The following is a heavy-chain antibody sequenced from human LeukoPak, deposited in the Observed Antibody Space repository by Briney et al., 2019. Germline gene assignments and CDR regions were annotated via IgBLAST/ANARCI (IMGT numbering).Heavy chain of an antibody. V-gene: IGHV3-74*01. CDR2: ISFDGKTT. Sequence: GGSLRLSCAASGFTFSSYWVHWVRQVPGKGLVWISRISFDGKTTDYADSVKGRFTISRDNSKNTLYLQMNSLRAEDTAVYSCAKGELRYYGSGSYVGDYWGQGTLVTVSS. D-gene: IGHD3-10*01. J-gene: IGHJ4*02. CDR3: AKGELRYYGSGSYVGDY. CDR1: GFTFSSYW.